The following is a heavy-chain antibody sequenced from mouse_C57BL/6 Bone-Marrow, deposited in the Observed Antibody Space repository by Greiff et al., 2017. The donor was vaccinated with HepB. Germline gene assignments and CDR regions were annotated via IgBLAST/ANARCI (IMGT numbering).Heavy chain of an antibody. CDR1: GFTFSSYA. Sequence: DVLLVESGEGLVKPGGSLKLSCAASGFTFSSYAMSWVRQTPEKRLEWVAYISSGGDYIYYADTVKGRFTISRDNARNTMYLQMSSLKSEETAMYSCTRGGNWDGVANGGKGTLVTVSA. J-gene: IGHJ3*01. CDR2: ISSGGDYI. V-gene: IGHV5-9-1*02. CDR3: TRGGNWDGVAN. D-gene: IGHD4-1*01.